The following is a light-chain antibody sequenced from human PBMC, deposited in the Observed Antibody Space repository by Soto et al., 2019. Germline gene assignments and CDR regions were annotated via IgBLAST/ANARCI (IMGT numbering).Light chain of an antibody. CDR1: QSVSSC. CDR2: DAS. J-gene: IGKJ1*01. CDR3: QQRRNWTKT. Sequence: DIVLTQSPATLSLSPGEIATLSCRASQSVSSCLAWYQQKPGQAPRLLIYDASNGATGIPARFRGSGSGTDFTLTISSLEPEDFADFYCQQRRNWTKTFGQGTKVEIK. V-gene: IGKV3-11*01.